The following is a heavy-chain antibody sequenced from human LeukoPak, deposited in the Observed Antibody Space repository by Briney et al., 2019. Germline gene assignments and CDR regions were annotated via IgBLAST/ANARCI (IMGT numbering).Heavy chain of an antibody. V-gene: IGHV3-7*03. CDR1: GFTFSSYW. J-gene: IGHJ4*02. Sequence: GGSLRLSCAASGFTFSSYWMSWVRQAPGKGLEWVANIKQDGSEKYYVDSVKGRFTISRDNAKNSLYLQMNSLRAEDTAVYYCAKESTYSSGWSKFDYWGQGTLVTVSS. CDR3: AKESTYSSGWSKFDY. D-gene: IGHD6-19*01. CDR2: IKQDGSEK.